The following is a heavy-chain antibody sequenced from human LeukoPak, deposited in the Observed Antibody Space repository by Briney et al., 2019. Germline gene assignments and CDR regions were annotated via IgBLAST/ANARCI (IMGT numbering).Heavy chain of an antibody. J-gene: IGHJ3*02. Sequence: SETLSLTCTVSGYSISSGYYWGWIRQPPGKGLEWIGSIYHSGSTYYNPSLKSRVTISVDTSKNQFSLKLSSVTAADTAVYYCARHKQSGTYYDAFDIWGQGTMVTVSS. CDR3: ARHKQSGTYYDAFDI. V-gene: IGHV4-38-2*02. CDR1: GYSISSGYY. CDR2: IYHSGST. D-gene: IGHD1-26*01.